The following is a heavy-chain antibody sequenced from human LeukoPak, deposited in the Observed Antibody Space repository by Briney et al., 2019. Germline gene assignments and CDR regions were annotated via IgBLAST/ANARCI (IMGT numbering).Heavy chain of an antibody. CDR3: ARYLTVVPAAYFDY. V-gene: IGHV1-18*01. J-gene: IGHJ4*02. D-gene: IGHD2-2*01. CDR2: ISAYNGNT. CDR1: GYTFTSYG. Sequence: ASVKVSCKASGYTFTSYGISLVRQAPGQGLEWMGWISAYNGNTNYAQKLQGRVTMTTDTSTSTAYMELRSLRSDDTAVYYCARYLTVVPAAYFDYWGQGTLVTVSS.